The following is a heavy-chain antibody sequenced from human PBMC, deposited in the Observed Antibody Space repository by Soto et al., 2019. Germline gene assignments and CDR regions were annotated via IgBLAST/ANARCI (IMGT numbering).Heavy chain of an antibody. Sequence: EVQLVESGGGLVEPGGSLRLSCAASGFTCSNTWMSWVRQAPGKGLEWVGRIKSKTDGETTDYVAPVKGRFTLSRDDSKNTLYLQMTSLTAEVAAVYYWPTVRASSAWMACCGKGTRVSVSS. CDR2: IKSKTDGETT. D-gene: IGHD6-25*01. CDR1: GFTCSNTW. CDR3: PTVRASSAWMAC. J-gene: IGHJ4*02. V-gene: IGHV3-15*01.